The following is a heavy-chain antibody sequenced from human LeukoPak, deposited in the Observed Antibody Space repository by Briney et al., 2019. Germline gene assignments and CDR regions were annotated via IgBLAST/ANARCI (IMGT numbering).Heavy chain of an antibody. J-gene: IGHJ4*02. D-gene: IGHD1-7*01. CDR2: IKQDGSEK. CDR3: ARGNWNYE. CDR1: GFTFNTYW. V-gene: IGHV3-7*01. Sequence: PGGSLRLSCAASGFTFNTYWMIWVRQASGKGLEWVANIKQDGSEKYNVDSVKGRFTISRDNAKNSLYLQMNSLRAEDTAVYYCARGNWNYEWGQGTLVTVSS.